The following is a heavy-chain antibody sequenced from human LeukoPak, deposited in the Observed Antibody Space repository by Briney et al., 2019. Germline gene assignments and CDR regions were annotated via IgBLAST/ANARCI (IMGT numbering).Heavy chain of an antibody. V-gene: IGHV3-66*02. J-gene: IGHJ4*02. CDR3: ARANPRSIAAAGTLDY. Sequence: GGSLRLSCAASGFTVSSNYMSWVRQAPGKGLEWVSVIYSGGSTYYADSVKGRFTISRDNSKNTLYLQMNSLRAEDTAVYYCARANPRSIAAAGTLDYWGQGTLVTVSS. CDR1: GFTVSSNY. D-gene: IGHD6-13*01. CDR2: IYSGGST.